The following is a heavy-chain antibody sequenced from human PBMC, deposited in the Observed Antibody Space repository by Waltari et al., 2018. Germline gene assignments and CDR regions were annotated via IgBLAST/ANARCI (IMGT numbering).Heavy chain of an antibody. V-gene: IGHV3-15*01. CDR1: GFIFSSAW. Sequence: EVQLVESGGGLVKPGGSLRLSCAAYGFIFSSAWITWVRQAPWKGLEWVGRVKSKTDGGTTDYAAPVKGRFTISRDDSKNTLYLQMNSLKTEDTAVYYCTTDVAFGILLIPYWGQGTRVTVSS. D-gene: IGHD3-16*01. J-gene: IGHJ4*02. CDR2: VKSKTDGGTT. CDR3: TTDVAFGILLIPY.